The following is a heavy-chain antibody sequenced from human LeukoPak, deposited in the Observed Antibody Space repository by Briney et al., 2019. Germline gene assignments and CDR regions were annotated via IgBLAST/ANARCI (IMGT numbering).Heavy chain of an antibody. J-gene: IGHJ4*02. V-gene: IGHV3-21*01. CDR1: GFTFSSYS. CDR3: ARLYSSSWVDY. Sequence: PGGSLRLSCAASGFTFSSYSMNWVRQAPGKGLEWVSSISSTISYIYYADSVKGRFTISRDNAKNSLYLQMNSPRAEDTAVYYCARLYSSSWVDYWGQGTLVTVSS. D-gene: IGHD6-13*01. CDR2: ISSTISYI.